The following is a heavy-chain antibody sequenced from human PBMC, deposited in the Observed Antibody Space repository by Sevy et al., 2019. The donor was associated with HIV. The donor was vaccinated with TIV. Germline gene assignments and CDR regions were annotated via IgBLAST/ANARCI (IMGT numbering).Heavy chain of an antibody. J-gene: IGHJ3*01. CDR2: IKRDGSTT. CDR3: TSGYSNDAFDF. D-gene: IGHD5-18*01. CDR1: GFTFSSYW. V-gene: IGHV3-74*01. Sequence: GGSLRLSCADSGFTFSSYWMHWVRQAPGKGLVWVSRIKRDGSTTTYADSVKGRFTISRDNAKNTLYLQMNSLRAEDTALYYCTSGYSNDAFDFWGQGTMVTVSS.